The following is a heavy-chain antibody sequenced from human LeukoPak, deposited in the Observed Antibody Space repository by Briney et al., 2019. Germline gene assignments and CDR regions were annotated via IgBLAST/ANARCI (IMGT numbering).Heavy chain of an antibody. D-gene: IGHD3-22*01. Sequence: GGSLRLSCAASGVIFSSYWMHWVRQAPGKGLVWVSGINSDGSSTSYAGSVKGRFTISRDNAKNTLYLQMNSLRAEDTAVYYCASHPAYYYDSSGYYYEDAFDIWGQGTMVTVSS. CDR2: INSDGSST. CDR3: ASHPAYYYDSSGYYYEDAFDI. CDR1: GVIFSSYW. V-gene: IGHV3-74*01. J-gene: IGHJ3*02.